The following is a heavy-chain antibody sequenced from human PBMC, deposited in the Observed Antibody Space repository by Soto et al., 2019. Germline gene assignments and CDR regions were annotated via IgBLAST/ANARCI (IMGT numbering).Heavy chain of an antibody. J-gene: IGHJ4*02. CDR2: IYYSGST. CDR3: ARHGYSSSWYDRYYFDY. Sequence: SETLSLTCTVSGGSISSSSYSWGWIRQPPGKGLEWIGSIYYSGSTYYNPSLKSRVTISVDTSKNQFSLKLSSVTAADTAVYYCARHGYSSSWYDRYYFDYWGQGTLVTVSS. D-gene: IGHD6-13*01. V-gene: IGHV4-39*01. CDR1: GGSISSSSYS.